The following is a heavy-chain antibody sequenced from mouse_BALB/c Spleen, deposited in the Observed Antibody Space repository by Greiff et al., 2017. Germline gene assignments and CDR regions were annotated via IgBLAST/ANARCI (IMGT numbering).Heavy chain of an antibody. CDR2: IDPANGNT. CDR1: GFNIKDTY. CDR3: ARNDYVAY. Sequence: VQLKESGAELVKPGASVKLSCTASGFNIKDTYMHWVKQRPEQGLEWIGRIDPANGNTKYDPKFQGKATITADTSSNTAYLQLSSLTSEDTAVYYCARNDYVAYWGQGTLVTVSA. J-gene: IGHJ3*01. V-gene: IGHV14-3*02. D-gene: IGHD2-4*01.